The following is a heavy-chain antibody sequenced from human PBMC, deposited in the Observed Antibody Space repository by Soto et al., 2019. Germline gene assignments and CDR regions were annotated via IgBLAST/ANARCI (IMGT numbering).Heavy chain of an antibody. CDR2: INAGNGNT. CDR3: ARGGYCSGGSCYSGGRDYYGMDV. V-gene: IGHV1-3*01. Sequence: ASVKVACKASGYTFTSYAMHWLRQAPGQRLEWMGWINAGNGNTKYSQKFQGRVTITRDTSASTAYMEMSSLRSEDTAVYYCARGGYCSGGSCYSGGRDYYGMDVWGQGTTVTVSS. J-gene: IGHJ6*02. D-gene: IGHD2-15*01. CDR1: GYTFTSYA.